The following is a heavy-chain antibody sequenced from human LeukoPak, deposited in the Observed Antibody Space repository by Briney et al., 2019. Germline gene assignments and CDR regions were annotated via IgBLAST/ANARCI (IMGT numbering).Heavy chain of an antibody. D-gene: IGHD2-2*01. CDR1: GGSFSGYY. CDR3: ARGKPRGYCSSTSCPPKYYYYYGMDV. J-gene: IGHJ6*04. CDR2: INHGGST. V-gene: IGHV4-34*01. Sequence: PSETLSLTCAVYGGSFSGYYWSWIRQPPGKGLEWSGEINHGGSTNYNPSLKSRVTISVDTSRKQFSLKLSSVTAADTAVYYCARGKPRGYCSSTSCPPKYYYYYGMDVWGKGTTVTVSS.